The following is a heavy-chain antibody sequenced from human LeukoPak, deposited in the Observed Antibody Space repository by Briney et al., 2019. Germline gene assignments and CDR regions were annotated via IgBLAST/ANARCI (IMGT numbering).Heavy chain of an antibody. J-gene: IGHJ4*02. CDR2: ISAYNGNT. D-gene: IGHD6-13*01. V-gene: IGHV1-18*01. CDR3: ARDMAPRIAAAGVLDY. Sequence: ASVKVSCKASGYTFTSYGISGVRQAPGQELEWMGWISAYNGNTNYAQKLQGRVTMTTDTSTSTAYMELRSLRSDDTAVYYCARDMAPRIAAAGVLDYWGQGTLVTVSS. CDR1: GYTFTSYG.